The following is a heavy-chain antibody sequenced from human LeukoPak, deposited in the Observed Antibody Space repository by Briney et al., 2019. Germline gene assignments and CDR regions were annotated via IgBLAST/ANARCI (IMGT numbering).Heavy chain of an antibody. CDR2: INHDGSDK. V-gene: IGHV3-7*02. J-gene: IGHJ4*02. CDR3: ARVTRHGGHFDY. D-gene: IGHD4-23*01. CDR1: GFTFSTYW. Sequence: PGGSLRLSCAASGFTFSTYWMSWVRQAPGKGLEWVANINHDGSDKNYVDSVKGRFTISRDNAKNSLYLQMNSLRAEDTAVYYCARVTRHGGHFDYWGQGNLVTVSS.